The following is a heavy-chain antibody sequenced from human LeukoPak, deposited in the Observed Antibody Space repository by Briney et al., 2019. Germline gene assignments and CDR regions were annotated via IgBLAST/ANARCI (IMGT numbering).Heavy chain of an antibody. CDR3: ARGLDYGDYVHFQH. Sequence: PGGSLRLSCAASGSTFSSYAMSWVRQAPGKGLEWVSAISGSGGSTYYADSVKGRFTISRDNSKNTLYLQMNSLRAEDTAVYYCARGLDYGDYVHFQHWGQGTLVTVSS. CDR1: GSTFSSYA. J-gene: IGHJ1*01. D-gene: IGHD4-17*01. V-gene: IGHV3-23*01. CDR2: ISGSGGST.